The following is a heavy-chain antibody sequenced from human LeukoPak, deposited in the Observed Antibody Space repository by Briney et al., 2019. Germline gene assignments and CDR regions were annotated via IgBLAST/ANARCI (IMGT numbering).Heavy chain of an antibody. CDR2: IYYSGST. Sequence: PSETLSLTCTVSGGSISSSSYYWGWIRQPPGKGLEWIGSIYYSGSTYYNPSLKSRVTITVDTSKNQFSLKLSSVTAADTAVYYYASDNSSSSVYWGQGTLVTVSS. CDR1: GGSISSSSYY. J-gene: IGHJ4*02. D-gene: IGHD6-13*01. CDR3: ASDNSSSSVY. V-gene: IGHV4-39*01.